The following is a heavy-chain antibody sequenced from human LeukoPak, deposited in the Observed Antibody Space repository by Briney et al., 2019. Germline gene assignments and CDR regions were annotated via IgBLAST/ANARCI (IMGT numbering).Heavy chain of an antibody. D-gene: IGHD2-15*01. V-gene: IGHV1-58*01. CDR1: GFTFTSSA. CDR3: ARVKYYWDSAGPYYYYYGMDV. J-gene: IGHJ6*02. CDR2: IVVGSGNT. Sequence: SVKVSCKASGFTFTSSAVQWVRQARGQRLEWIGWIVVGSGNTNYAQKFQERVTITRDMSTSTAYMELSSLRSEDTAVYHCARVKYYWDSAGPYYYYYGMDVWGQGTTVIVSS.